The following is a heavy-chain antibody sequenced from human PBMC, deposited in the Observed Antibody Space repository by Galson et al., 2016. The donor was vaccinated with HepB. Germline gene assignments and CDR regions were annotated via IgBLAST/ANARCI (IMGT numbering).Heavy chain of an antibody. CDR1: GFTFSTSY. CDR3: VREGGWDSCQSGGFDS. Sequence: SLRLSCAASGFTFSTSYMHWVRQAPGKGLEWVAIIWSDGSGDYADSVRGRFTISRDSSKSTLYLQMNSLRVDDTAVYYCVREGGWDSCQSGGFDSWGQGTLVTVSS. J-gene: IGHJ5*01. D-gene: IGHD2-2*01. CDR2: IWSDGSG. V-gene: IGHV3-33*01.